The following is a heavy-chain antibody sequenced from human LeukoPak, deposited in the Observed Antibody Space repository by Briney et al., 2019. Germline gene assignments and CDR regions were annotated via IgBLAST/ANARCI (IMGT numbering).Heavy chain of an antibody. D-gene: IGHD2/OR15-2a*01. CDR1: GYTFTGYY. Sequence: ASVKVSCKAFGYTFTGYYMHWVRQAPGQGLEWMGWINPNSGGTNYAQKFQGRVTMTRDTSISTAYMELSRLRSDDTAVYYCARSTYRGGDAFDIWGQGTMVTVSS. V-gene: IGHV1-2*02. CDR2: INPNSGGT. J-gene: IGHJ3*02. CDR3: ARSTYRGGDAFDI.